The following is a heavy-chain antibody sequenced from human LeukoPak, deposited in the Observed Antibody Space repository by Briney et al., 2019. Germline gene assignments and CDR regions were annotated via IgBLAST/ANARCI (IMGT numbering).Heavy chain of an antibody. D-gene: IGHD2-2*02. J-gene: IGHJ4*02. Sequence: ASVKVSCKASGYTFTGYYMHWVRQAPGQGLEWMGWINPNSGGTNYAQKFQGRVTMTRDTSISTAYMELSRLRSDDTAVYYCARAPIGYCSSTSCYTFDYWGQGTLVTVSS. CDR3: ARAPIGYCSSTSCYTFDY. V-gene: IGHV1-2*02. CDR2: INPNSGGT. CDR1: GYTFTGYY.